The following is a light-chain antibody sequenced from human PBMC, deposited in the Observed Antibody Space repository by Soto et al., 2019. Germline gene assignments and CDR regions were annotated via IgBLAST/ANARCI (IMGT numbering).Light chain of an antibody. J-gene: IGKJ2*01. V-gene: IGKV3-20*01. CDR2: GAS. Sequence: EIVLTQSPGTLSLSPGERATLSCRASQSISSSYLTWYQQKPGQAPRLLIYGASSRATGIPDRFSGSGYWTDFTLTISRLESEDFSVYYCQQYGRSPYTFGQGTKLEI. CDR3: QQYGRSPYT. CDR1: QSISSSY.